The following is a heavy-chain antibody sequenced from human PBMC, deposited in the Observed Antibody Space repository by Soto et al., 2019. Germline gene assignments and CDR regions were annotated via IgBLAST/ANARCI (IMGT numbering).Heavy chain of an antibody. Sequence: SEILSLTCAVYGGSFSGHYWSWIRQPPGKGLEWIGEINHSGSTNYNPSLKSRVTISVDTSKNQFSLKLSSVTAADTAVYYCARYSSSWNYYYYYGMDVWGQGTTVTVSS. J-gene: IGHJ6*02. CDR3: ARYSSSWNYYYYYGMDV. V-gene: IGHV4-34*01. CDR2: INHSGST. CDR1: GGSFSGHY. D-gene: IGHD6-13*01.